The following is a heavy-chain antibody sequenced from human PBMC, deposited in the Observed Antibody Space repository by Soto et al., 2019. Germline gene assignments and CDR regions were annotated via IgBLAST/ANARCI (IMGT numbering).Heavy chain of an antibody. V-gene: IGHV4-39*01. Sequence: LQLQESGPGLVKPSETLSVTCTVSGDSITSNSYFWAWIRQPPGKGLEWIGSIYYSGSTYHNPSLKSRVTISVDRSNNQFSLKLTSVTAADTAVYYCARHFSVDHFDYWGQGALVTVSS. J-gene: IGHJ4*02. CDR2: IYYSGST. CDR1: GDSITSNSYF. CDR3: ARHFSVDHFDY. D-gene: IGHD3-9*01.